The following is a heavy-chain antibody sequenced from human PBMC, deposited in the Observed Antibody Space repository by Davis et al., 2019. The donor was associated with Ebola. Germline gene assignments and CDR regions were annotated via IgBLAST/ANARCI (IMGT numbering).Heavy chain of an antibody. Sequence: PSETLSLTCTVSGGSISSSSYYWGWIRQPPGKGLEWIGSIYYSGSTYYNPSLKSRVTISVDTSKNQFSLKLSSVTAADTAVYYCARHGTTVVTWLDYWGQGTLVTVSS. CDR1: GGSISSSSYY. J-gene: IGHJ4*02. CDR2: IYYSGST. CDR3: ARHGTTVVTWLDY. V-gene: IGHV4-39*01. D-gene: IGHD4-23*01.